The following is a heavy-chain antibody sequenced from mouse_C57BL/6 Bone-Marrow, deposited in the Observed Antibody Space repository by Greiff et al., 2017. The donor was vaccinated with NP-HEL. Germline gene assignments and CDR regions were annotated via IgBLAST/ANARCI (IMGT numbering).Heavy chain of an antibody. D-gene: IGHD1-1*01. V-gene: IGHV14-4*01. CDR1: GFNIKDDY. CDR3: TDYYGSSPAWFAY. CDR2: IDPENGDT. J-gene: IGHJ3*01. Sequence: VQLQQSGAELVRPGASVKLSCTASGFNIKDDYMHWVKQRPEQGLEWIGWIDPENGDTEYASKFQGKATITADTSSNPAYLQLSSLTSEDTAVYYCTDYYGSSPAWFAYWGQGTLVTVSA.